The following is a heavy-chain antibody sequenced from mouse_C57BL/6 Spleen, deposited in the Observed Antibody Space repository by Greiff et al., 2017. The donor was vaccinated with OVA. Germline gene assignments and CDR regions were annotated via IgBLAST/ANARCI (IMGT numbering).Heavy chain of an antibody. D-gene: IGHD1-1*01. CDR3: ARGLLRSSMDY. CDR1: GYSFTGYY. Sequence: EVKLQESGPELVKPGASVKISCKASGYSFTGYYMHWVKQSPGNILDWIGYIYPYNGVSSYNQKFKGKATLTVDKSSSTAYMELRSLTSEDSAVYYCARGLLRSSMDYWGQGTSVTVSS. CDR2: IYPYNGVS. V-gene: IGHV1-31*01. J-gene: IGHJ4*01.